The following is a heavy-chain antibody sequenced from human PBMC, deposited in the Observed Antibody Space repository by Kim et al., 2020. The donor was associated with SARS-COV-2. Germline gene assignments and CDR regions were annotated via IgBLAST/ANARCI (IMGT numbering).Heavy chain of an antibody. CDR2: INPIIGTP. CDR1: GCTISSYA. D-gene: IGHD6-13*01. V-gene: IGHV1-69*05. Sequence: SVKVSCKASGCTISSYAITWVRQAPGQGLERMGVINPIIGTPNYAQKFQGRLTLTTDDSTNTAYMELTSLRSEDTAVYYCARERSSSSWDADA. CDR3: ARERSSSSWDADA. J-gene: IGHJ3*01.